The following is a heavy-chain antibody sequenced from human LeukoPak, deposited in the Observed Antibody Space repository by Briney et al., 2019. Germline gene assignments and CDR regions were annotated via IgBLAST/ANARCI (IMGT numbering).Heavy chain of an antibody. Sequence: SGPLSLTCAVSGGSISSSNWWGWVRQPPGKGLEWLGEIYHSGRTNYNPSLKSRVTISVDKSKNQFSLKLSSVTAADTAVYYCARAPGKGCSGGSCYFSHSFDIWGQGTMVTVSS. J-gene: IGHJ3*02. CDR3: ARAPGKGCSGGSCYFSHSFDI. V-gene: IGHV4-4*02. D-gene: IGHD2-15*01. CDR1: GGSISSSNW. CDR2: IYHSGRT.